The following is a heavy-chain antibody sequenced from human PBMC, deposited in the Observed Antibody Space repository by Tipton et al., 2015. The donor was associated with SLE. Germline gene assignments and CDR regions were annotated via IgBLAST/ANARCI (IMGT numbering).Heavy chain of an antibody. CDR3: AREVSVPAAERSLDAFDI. CDR2: INPNSGGT. J-gene: IGHJ3*02. D-gene: IGHD2-2*01. Sequence: QVQLVQSGSEVKKPGASVKVSCKASGYTFTGYYMHWVRQAPGQGLEWMGWINPNSGGTNYAQKFQGRVTMTRDTSISTAYMELSRLRSDDTAVYYCAREVSVPAAERSLDAFDIWGQGTMVTVSS. CDR1: GYTFTGYY. V-gene: IGHV1-2*02.